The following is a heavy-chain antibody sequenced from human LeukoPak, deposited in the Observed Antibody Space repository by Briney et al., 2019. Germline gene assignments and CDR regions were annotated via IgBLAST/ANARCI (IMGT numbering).Heavy chain of an antibody. V-gene: IGHV3-30*02. D-gene: IGHD1-26*01. Sequence: PGGSLRLSCAASGFTFSSYGMHWVRQAPGKGLEWVAFIRYDGSNKYYADSVKGRFTISRDNSKNTLYLQMNSLRAEDTAVYYCAILPPSYYVFDYWGQGTLVTVSS. J-gene: IGHJ4*02. CDR1: GFTFSSYG. CDR2: IRYDGSNK. CDR3: AILPPSYYVFDY.